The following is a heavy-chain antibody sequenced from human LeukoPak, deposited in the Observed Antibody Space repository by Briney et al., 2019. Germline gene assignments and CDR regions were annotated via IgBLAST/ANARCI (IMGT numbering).Heavy chain of an antibody. CDR2: VRSKADGGAT. J-gene: IGHJ4*02. CDR3: TTVRPGTSGYSY. CDR1: GFTFSSAW. D-gene: IGHD3-22*01. Sequence: GGSLRLSCAASGFTFSSAWMTWVRQAPGKGLEWVGRVRSKADGGATDYAAPAKGRFTISRDDSKNTVLLQMNSLKTEDTAVYYCTTVRPGTSGYSYWGQGTLVTVSS. V-gene: IGHV3-15*01.